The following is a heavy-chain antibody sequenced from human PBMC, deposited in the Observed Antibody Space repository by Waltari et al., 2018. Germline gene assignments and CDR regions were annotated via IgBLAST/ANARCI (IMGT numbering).Heavy chain of an antibody. V-gene: IGHV4-30-4*08. CDR1: GGSISSGDYY. D-gene: IGHD3-22*01. Sequence: QVQLQESGPGLVKPSQTLSLTCTVSGGSISSGDYYWSWIRQPPGKGLEWIGYIYYSGSTYYNPSLKSRVTISVDTSKNQFSLKLSSVTAADTAVYYCARDGDYYERSYYYGMDVWGQGTLVTVSS. CDR3: ARDGDYYERSYYYGMDV. J-gene: IGHJ6*02. CDR2: IYYSGST.